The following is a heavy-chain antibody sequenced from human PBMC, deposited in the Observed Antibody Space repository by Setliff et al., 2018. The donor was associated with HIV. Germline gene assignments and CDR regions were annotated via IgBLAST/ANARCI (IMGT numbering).Heavy chain of an antibody. D-gene: IGHD4-17*01. CDR2: INPNSGDT. CDR1: GYTFTRHY. V-gene: IGHV1-2*02. CDR3: ARNFGLSPSVKYYYYYGMDI. Sequence: ASVKVSCKASGYTFTRHYLHWVRLAPGQGLEWMGWINPNSGDTNYAQKFQGRVTMTRDTSINAADMELISLISDDTSVYYCARNFGLSPSVKYYYYYGMDIWGQGTTVTVSS. J-gene: IGHJ6*02.